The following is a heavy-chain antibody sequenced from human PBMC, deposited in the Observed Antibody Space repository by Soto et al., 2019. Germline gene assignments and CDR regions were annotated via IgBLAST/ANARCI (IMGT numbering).Heavy chain of an antibody. Sequence: EVQLLESGGGLVQPGESPRLSCAASGFTFSSYAMSWVRQAPGRGLEWVSRINGNADNSDYADSVKGRFTISRDNAMNRLYLQMDSLRADDTGVYYCVRDFRGAVAGSEFDHWGQGTLVTVSS. CDR3: VRDFRGAVAGSEFDH. CDR2: INGNADNS. V-gene: IGHV3-23*01. D-gene: IGHD6-19*01. CDR1: GFTFSSYA. J-gene: IGHJ4*02.